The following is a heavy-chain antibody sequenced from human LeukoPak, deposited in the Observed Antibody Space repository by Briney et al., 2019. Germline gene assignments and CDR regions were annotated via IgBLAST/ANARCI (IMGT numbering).Heavy chain of an antibody. D-gene: IGHD6-13*01. CDR3: ARVIAAPGTPYDYYYMDV. CDR1: GFTFSSYW. J-gene: IGHJ6*03. V-gene: IGHV3-7*01. Sequence: GGSLRLSCAASGFTFSSYWMSWVRQAPGKGLEWVANIKQDGSEKYYVDSVKGRFTISRDNAKNSLYLRMSSLRVGDTAVYSCARVIAAPGTPYDYYYMDVWGKGATVTVSS. CDR2: IKQDGSEK.